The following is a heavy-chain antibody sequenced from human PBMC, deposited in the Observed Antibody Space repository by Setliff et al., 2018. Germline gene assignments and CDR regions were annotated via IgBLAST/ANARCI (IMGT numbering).Heavy chain of an antibody. CDR2: INTNTGNP. CDR1: GYTFTSYA. Sequence: GASVKVSCKASGYTFTSYAMNWVRQAPGQGLEWMGWINTNTGNPTYAQGFTGRFVFSLDTSVSTAYLQISSLKGEDTAVYYCASARPHFGVVIRSPPDYWGQGTLVTVSS. V-gene: IGHV7-4-1*02. CDR3: ASARPHFGVVIRSPPDY. D-gene: IGHD3-3*01. J-gene: IGHJ4*02.